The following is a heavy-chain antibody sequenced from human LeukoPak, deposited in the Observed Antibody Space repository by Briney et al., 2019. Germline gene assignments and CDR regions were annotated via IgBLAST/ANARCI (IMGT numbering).Heavy chain of an antibody. D-gene: IGHD3-10*01. V-gene: IGHV3-21*01. Sequence: GGSLRLSCAASGFTFSSYSMNWVRQAPGKGLEWVSSISSSSYIYYADSVRSRFTISRDNAKNSLYLQMNSLRAEDTAVYYCARAVQKAEDYWGQGTLVTVSS. CDR3: ARAVQKAEDY. CDR2: ISSSSYI. CDR1: GFTFSSYS. J-gene: IGHJ4*02.